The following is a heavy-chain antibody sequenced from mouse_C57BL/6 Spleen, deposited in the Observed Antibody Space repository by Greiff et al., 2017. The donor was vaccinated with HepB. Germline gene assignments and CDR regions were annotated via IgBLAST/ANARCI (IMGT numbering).Heavy chain of an antibody. D-gene: IGHD2-5*01. CDR1: GYAFSSYW. Sequence: VQLQQSGAELVKPGASVKISCKASGYAFSSYWMNWVKQRPGKGLEWIGQIYPGDGDTNYNGKFKGKATLTADKSSSTAYMQLSSLTSEDSAVYFCASQYSNYGFDYWGQGTTLTVSS. V-gene: IGHV1-80*01. CDR2: IYPGDGDT. J-gene: IGHJ2*01. CDR3: ASQYSNYGFDY.